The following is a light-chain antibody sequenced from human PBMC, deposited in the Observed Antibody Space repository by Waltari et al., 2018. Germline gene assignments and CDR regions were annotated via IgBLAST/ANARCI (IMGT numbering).Light chain of an antibody. CDR1: SSDVGGYYY. V-gene: IGLV2-11*01. CDR3: CSYADSYTAV. Sequence: QSALTQPRSVSGSPGQSVTISCTGTSSDVGGYYYVSWYQQHPGKAPKLMLYDVTKRPSGVPGRFSGSKSGNTASLTISGLQAEDEADYYCCSYADSYTAVFGGGSTLTVL. J-gene: IGLJ3*02. CDR2: DVT.